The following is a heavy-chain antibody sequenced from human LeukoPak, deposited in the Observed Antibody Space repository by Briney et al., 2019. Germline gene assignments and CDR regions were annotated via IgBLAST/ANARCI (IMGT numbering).Heavy chain of an antibody. CDR3: ARVPLRFLEPFDY. V-gene: IGHV4-34*01. CDR1: GGSFIGYY. J-gene: IGHJ4*02. Sequence: SETLSLTCAVYGGSFIGYYWSWIRQPPGKGLEWIGEINHSGGANYNPSLKSRVTISADTSKSQFSLKLGSVTAADTAVYYCARVPLRFLEPFDYWGQGTLVTVSS. D-gene: IGHD3-3*01. CDR2: INHSGGA.